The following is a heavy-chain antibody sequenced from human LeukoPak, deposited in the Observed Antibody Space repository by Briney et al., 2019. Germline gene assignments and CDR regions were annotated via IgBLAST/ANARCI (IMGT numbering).Heavy chain of an antibody. D-gene: IGHD6-6*01. CDR1: RGSISSGSYY. J-gene: IGHJ5*02. CDR2: IYTSGST. Sequence: PSQTLSLTCTVSRGSISSGSYYWSWIRQPAGKGPEWIGLIYTSGSTNYNPSSKSRVTISVDTSKNQFSLKLSSVTAADTAVYYCARGPHSSSLRNWFDPWGQGTLVTVSS. V-gene: IGHV4-61*02. CDR3: ARGPHSSSLRNWFDP.